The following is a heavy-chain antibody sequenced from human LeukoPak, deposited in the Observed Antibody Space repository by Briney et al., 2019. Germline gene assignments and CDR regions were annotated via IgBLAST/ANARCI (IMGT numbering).Heavy chain of an antibody. Sequence: GGSLRLSCAASGFTFSSYGMHWVRQAPGKGLEWVAVIWYDGSNKYYADSVKGRFTISRDNSKNTLYLQMNSLRAEDTAVYYCAKVGRYCSSTSCRHYYYYYMDVWGKGTTVTVSS. CDR2: IWYDGSNK. V-gene: IGHV3-33*06. CDR3: AKVGRYCSSTSCRHYYYYYMDV. J-gene: IGHJ6*03. CDR1: GFTFSSYG. D-gene: IGHD2-2*01.